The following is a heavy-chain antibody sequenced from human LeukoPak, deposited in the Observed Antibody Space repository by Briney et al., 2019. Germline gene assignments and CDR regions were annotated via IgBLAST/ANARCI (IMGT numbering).Heavy chain of an antibody. CDR1: GFTFSDFW. CDR2: MNRDGSEK. V-gene: IGHV3-7*01. J-gene: IGHJ6*02. D-gene: IGHD3-16*01. Sequence: AGGSLRLSCAASGFTFSDFWLSWVRQAPGKGLEWVANMNRDGSEKNYVDSMKGRITISRDNAKNSLYLQMNSLRVGDTAVYYCARDGGIIRFGGQDVWGQGTTVTVSS. CDR3: ARDGGIIRFGGQDV.